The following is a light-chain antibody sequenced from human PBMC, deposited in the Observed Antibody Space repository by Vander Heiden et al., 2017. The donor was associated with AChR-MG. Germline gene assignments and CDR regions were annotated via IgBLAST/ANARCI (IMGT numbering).Light chain of an antibody. CDR1: QSLLHSTEYNY. V-gene: IGKV2-28*01. CDR2: LGS. Sequence: EIVRTQSPLSLPVTPGEPASISCRSSQSLLHSTEYNYLDWYLEKSGQSPPLLIYLGSKRASGVPDRLRRSGSGTDFTLKISSVEAEDVGVYYCVPYLQTRRFGQGTKVEIK. CDR3: VPYLQTRR. J-gene: IGKJ1*01.